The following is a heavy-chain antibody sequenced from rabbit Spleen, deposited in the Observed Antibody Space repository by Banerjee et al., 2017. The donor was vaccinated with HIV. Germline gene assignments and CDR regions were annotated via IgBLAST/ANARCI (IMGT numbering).Heavy chain of an antibody. CDR1: GIDFSSYFY. D-gene: IGHD6-1*01. J-gene: IGHJ4*01. Sequence: QQQLEESGGGLVKPGGTLTLTCKASGIDFSSYFYMCWVRQAPGKGLEWIGCIVTGDGNTYYASWAKGRFTISKTSSTTVTLQMTSLTAADTATYFCVRDQAGDADHGPYYLNLWGPGTLVTVS. V-gene: IGHV1S45*01. CDR3: VRDQAGDADHGPYYLNL. CDR2: IVTGDGNT.